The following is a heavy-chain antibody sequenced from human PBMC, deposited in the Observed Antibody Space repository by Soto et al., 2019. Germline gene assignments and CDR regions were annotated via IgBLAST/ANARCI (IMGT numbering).Heavy chain of an antibody. J-gene: IGHJ3*02. Sequence: QLQLHQWGAGLLKPSETMSLTCDVYGGSFNDYYWTWIRQPPGKGLEWIGEINHSGKTNYNPSLQSRVTISVDTPTKQFFLELNSVTAGDTAVYFWAGQYNRDYSSSDAFDIWGLGTLVTVSS. CDR2: INHSGKT. D-gene: IGHD3-22*01. CDR1: GGSFNDYY. V-gene: IGHV4-34*01. CDR3: AGQYNRDYSSSDAFDI.